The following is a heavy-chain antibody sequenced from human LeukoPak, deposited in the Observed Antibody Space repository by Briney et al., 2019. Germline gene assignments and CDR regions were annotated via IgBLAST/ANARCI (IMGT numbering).Heavy chain of an antibody. J-gene: IGHJ6*04. CDR2: IRSKAYGGTT. V-gene: IGHV3-49*04. CDR3: TRGPDYYYYYGMDV. Sequence: QPGRSLRLSCTASGFTFGDYAMSWVRQAPGKGLEWVGFIRSKAYGGTTEYAAPVKGRFTISRDDSKSIAYLQMNSLKTEDTAVYYCTRGPDYYYYYGMDVWGKGTTVTVSS. CDR1: GFTFGDYA.